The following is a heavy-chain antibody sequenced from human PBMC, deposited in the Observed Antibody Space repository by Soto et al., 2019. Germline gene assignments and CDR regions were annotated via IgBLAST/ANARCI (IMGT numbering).Heavy chain of an antibody. V-gene: IGHV1-69*01. CDR3: ARDGPAIVVRSTEPFDY. D-gene: IGHD2-15*01. J-gene: IGHJ4*02. CDR1: GGTFSSYA. Sequence: QVQLVQSGAEVKKPGSSVKVSCKASGGTFSSYAISWVRQAPGQGLEWLGGIIPIFGTANYAQKFQGRVTITADESTSTAYMELSSLRSEDTAVYYCARDGPAIVVRSTEPFDYWGQGTLVTVSS. CDR2: IIPIFGTA.